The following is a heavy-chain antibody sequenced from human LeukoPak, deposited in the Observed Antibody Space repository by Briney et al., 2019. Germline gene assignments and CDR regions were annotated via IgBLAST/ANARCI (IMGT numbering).Heavy chain of an antibody. V-gene: IGHV3-23*01. CDR1: GFTFSSYA. D-gene: IGHD3-3*01. CDR2: ISGSGGST. CDR3: AKAVLRHDFWSGYYTDY. Sequence: PGGSLRLSCAASGFTFSSYAMSWVRQAPGKGLEWVSAISGSGGSTYYADSVKGRFTISRDNSKNTLYLQMNSLRAEDTAVYYCAKAVLRHDFWSGYYTDYWGQGTLVTVSS. J-gene: IGHJ4*02.